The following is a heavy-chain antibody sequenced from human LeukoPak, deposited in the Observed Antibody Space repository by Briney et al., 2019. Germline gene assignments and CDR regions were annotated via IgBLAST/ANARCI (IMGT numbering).Heavy chain of an antibody. CDR3: ARDPAAHGPFDY. V-gene: IGHV4-59*01. D-gene: IGHD6-13*01. J-gene: IGHJ4*02. CDR1: GGSISSYY. CDR2: IYYSGST. Sequence: TASETLSLTCTVSGGSISSYYWSWLRQPPGKGLEWIGYIYYSGSTNYNPSLKSRVTISVDTSKNQFSLKLSSVTAADTAVYYCARDPAAHGPFDYWGQGTLVTVSS.